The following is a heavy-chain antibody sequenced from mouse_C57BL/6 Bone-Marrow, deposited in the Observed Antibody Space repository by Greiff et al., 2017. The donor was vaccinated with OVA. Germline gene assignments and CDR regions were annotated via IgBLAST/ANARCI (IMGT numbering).Heavy chain of an antibody. D-gene: IGHD3-2*02. J-gene: IGHJ2*01. CDR2: INPSTGGT. CDR1: GYSFTGYY. CDR3: ARDSSGPFDY. Sequence: EVKLKQSGPELVKPGASVKISCKASGYSFTGYYMNWVKQSPEKSLEWIGEINPSTGGTTYNQKFKAKATLTVDKSSSTAYMQLKSLTSEDSAVYYCARDSSGPFDYWGQGTTLTVSS. V-gene: IGHV1-42*01.